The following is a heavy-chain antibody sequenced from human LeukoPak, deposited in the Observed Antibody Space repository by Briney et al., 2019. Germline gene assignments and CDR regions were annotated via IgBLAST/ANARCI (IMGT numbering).Heavy chain of an antibody. J-gene: IGHJ6*02. CDR3: AKDVNPGGLYGMDV. CDR2: IYYSGST. D-gene: IGHD3-16*01. V-gene: IGHV4-39*07. Sequence: SETLSLTCTVSGGYISSSSYYWGWIRQPPGKGLEWIGSIYYSGSTHYNPSLKSRVTISVDTSKNQFSLKLSSVTAADTAVYYCAKDVNPGGLYGMDVWGQGTTVTVSS. CDR1: GGYISSSSYY.